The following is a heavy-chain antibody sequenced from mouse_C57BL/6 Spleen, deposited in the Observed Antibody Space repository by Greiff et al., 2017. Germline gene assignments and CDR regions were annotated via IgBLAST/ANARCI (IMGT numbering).Heavy chain of an antibody. D-gene: IGHD1-1*01. CDR3: ATTVVATDYYAMDY. V-gene: IGHV1-39*01. CDR1: GYSFTDYN. CDR2: INPNYGTT. J-gene: IGHJ4*01. Sequence: VQLQQSGPELVKPGASVKISCKASGYSFTDYNMNWVKQSNGKSLEWIGVINPNYGTTSYNQKFKGKATLTVDQSSSTAYMQLISLTSEDSAVYYCATTVVATDYYAMDYWGQGTSVTVSS.